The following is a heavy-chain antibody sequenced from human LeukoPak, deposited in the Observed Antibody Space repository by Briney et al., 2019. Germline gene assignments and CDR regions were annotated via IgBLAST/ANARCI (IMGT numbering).Heavy chain of an antibody. Sequence: SETLSLTCTVSGGSISSSSYYWGWFRQPPGKGLEWIGSIYYSGSTYYNPSLKSRVTISVDTSKNQFSLKLSSVTAADTAVYYCARDAVMITFGGVPTNWFDPWGQGTLVTVSS. CDR3: ARDAVMITFGGVPTNWFDP. D-gene: IGHD3-16*01. J-gene: IGHJ5*02. CDR2: IYYSGST. CDR1: GGSISSSSYY. V-gene: IGHV4-39*07.